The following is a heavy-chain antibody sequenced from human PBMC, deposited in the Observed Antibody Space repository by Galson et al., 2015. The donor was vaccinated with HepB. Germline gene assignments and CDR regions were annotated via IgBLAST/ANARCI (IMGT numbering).Heavy chain of an antibody. CDR2: INPSGGRT. Sequence: SVKVSCKASGYTFSTYYIHWVRQAPGQGLEWMGIINPSGGRTNYAQKFQDRVTMTRDTSTSTVYMQLSSLRSEDTAVYYCATIRVGFCITTSCKADDFDIWGQGTMDTVSS. J-gene: IGHJ3*02. CDR1: GYTFSTYY. D-gene: IGHD2-2*01. V-gene: IGHV1-46*01. CDR3: ATIRVGFCITTSCKADDFDI.